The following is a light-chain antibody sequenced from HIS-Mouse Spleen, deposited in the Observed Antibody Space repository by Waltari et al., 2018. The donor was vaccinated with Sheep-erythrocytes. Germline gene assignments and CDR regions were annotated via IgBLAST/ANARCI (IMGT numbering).Light chain of an antibody. CDR3: QAWDSSTAVV. Sequence: SSELTQPPSVSVSSGQTASLPRSGDKSGDKYACLYQQKPGQSTVLVIYQDSKRPSGIPERFSGSNSGNTATLTISGTQAMDEADYYCQAWDSSTAVVFGGGTKLTVL. V-gene: IGLV3-1*01. CDR2: QDS. CDR1: KSGDKY. J-gene: IGLJ2*01.